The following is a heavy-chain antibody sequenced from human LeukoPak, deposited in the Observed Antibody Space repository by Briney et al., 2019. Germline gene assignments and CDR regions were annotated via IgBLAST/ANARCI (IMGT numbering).Heavy chain of an antibody. J-gene: IGHJ6*02. V-gene: IGHV4-31*03. D-gene: IGHD3-3*01. CDR3: ARDPYYDFWSGYYFSYGMDV. CDR1: GGSISSGGYY. CDR2: IYYSGST. Sequence: SQTLSLTCTVSGGSISSGGYYWSWIRQHPGKGLEWIGYIYYSGSTYYNPSLKSRVTISVDTSKNQFSLKLSSVTAADTAVYYCARDPYYDFWSGYYFSYGMDVWGQGTTVTVS.